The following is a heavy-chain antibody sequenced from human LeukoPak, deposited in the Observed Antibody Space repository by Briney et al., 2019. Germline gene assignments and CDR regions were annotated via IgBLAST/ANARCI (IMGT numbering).Heavy chain of an antibody. V-gene: IGHV3-21*01. D-gene: IGHD3-22*01. Sequence: GGSLILSCAASGFTFSSYTVNWVRQAPGKGLEWVSSISSSSIYIYYADSVKGRFTISRDNAKNSLYLQMNSLRAEDTAVYYCATDGDGYYDYWGQGTLVTVSS. J-gene: IGHJ4*02. CDR2: ISSSSIYI. CDR1: GFTFSSYT. CDR3: ATDGDGYYDY.